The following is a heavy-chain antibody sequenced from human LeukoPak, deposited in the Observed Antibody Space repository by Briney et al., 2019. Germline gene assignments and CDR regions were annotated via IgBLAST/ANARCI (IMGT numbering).Heavy chain of an antibody. Sequence: GASVKVSCKTSGYRFNVYDILWVRQAPGHGLNYVGWISTYTGRANYAQKFQGRVSMITDTSTRTAYLELTNLTSSDTSLYYCARADGTNSGTNAFDVWGLGTMVTVAS. J-gene: IGHJ3*01. D-gene: IGHD4-23*01. CDR2: ISTYTGRA. CDR3: ARADGTNSGTNAFDV. V-gene: IGHV1-18*01. CDR1: GYRFNVYD.